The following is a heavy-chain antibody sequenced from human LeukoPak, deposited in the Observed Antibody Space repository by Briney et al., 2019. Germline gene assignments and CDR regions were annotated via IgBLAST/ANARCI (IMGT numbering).Heavy chain of an antibody. J-gene: IGHJ4*02. CDR1: GYTFTSYG. D-gene: IGHD5-12*01. CDR2: ISAYNGNT. Sequence: AASVKVSCKASGYTFTSYGISWVRQAPGQGLEWMGWISAYNGNTSYAQKLQGRVTMTTDTSTSTAYMELRSLRSDDTAVYYCARDRERVVATMGYYWGQGTLVTVSS. V-gene: IGHV1-18*01. CDR3: ARDRERVVATMGYY.